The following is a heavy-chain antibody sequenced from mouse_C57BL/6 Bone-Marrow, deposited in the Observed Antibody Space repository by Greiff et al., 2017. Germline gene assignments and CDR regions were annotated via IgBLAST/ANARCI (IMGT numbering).Heavy chain of an antibody. CDR3: ARIERDYESSYWYFDV. D-gene: IGHD2-4*01. CDR2: IWWDDDK. J-gene: IGHJ1*03. CDR1: GFSLSTFGTG. V-gene: IGHV8-8*01. Sequence: QVTLKVSGPGILQPSQTLSLTCSFSGFSLSTFGTGVGWIRQPSGKGLEWLAHIWWDDDKYYNPALKSRLTISKDTSKNQVFLKIANVDTADTATYYCARIERDYESSYWYFDVWGTGTTVTVSS.